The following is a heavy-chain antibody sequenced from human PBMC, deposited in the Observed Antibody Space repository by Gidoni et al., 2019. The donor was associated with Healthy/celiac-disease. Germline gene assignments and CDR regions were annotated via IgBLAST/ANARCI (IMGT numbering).Heavy chain of an antibody. J-gene: IGHJ3*02. D-gene: IGHD6-19*01. Sequence: EVQLVESGGGLVQPGRSLRLSCAASGFTFDDYAMHWVRQAPGEGLEWVSGISWNSGSIGYADSVKGRFTISRDNAKNSLYLQMNSLRAEDTALYYCAKVSLQWLVRGGAFDIWGQGTMVTVSS. CDR1: GFTFDDYA. CDR2: ISWNSGSI. CDR3: AKVSLQWLVRGGAFDI. V-gene: IGHV3-9*01.